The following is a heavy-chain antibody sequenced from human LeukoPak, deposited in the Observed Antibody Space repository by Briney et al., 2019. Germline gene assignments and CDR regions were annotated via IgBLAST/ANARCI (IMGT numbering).Heavy chain of an antibody. J-gene: IGHJ4*02. CDR2: IHHSASP. V-gene: IGHV4-4*02. CDR3: ARHIGILGKWGFDY. D-gene: IGHD2/OR15-2a*01. Sequence: PSETLSLTCAVSGASITSNWCSWVRQSPGKGLEWIGEIHHSASPNYNTSLKSRVTLSLDKSQNQFSLKVASVTAADTAVYYCARHIGILGKWGFDYWGQGTLVTVSS. CDR1: GASITSNW.